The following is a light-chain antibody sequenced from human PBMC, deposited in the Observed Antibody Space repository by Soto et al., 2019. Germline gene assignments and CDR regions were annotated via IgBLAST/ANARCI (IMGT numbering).Light chain of an antibody. CDR2: GAS. V-gene: IGKV3-20*01. Sequence: NVLRQSPGTLSLSPGERATLFCRASQSVSSSSLAWYQQKPGQAPRLLMYGASSRATGIPDRFSGSGSGTDFTLTIRTLEPEDFAVYYCQQDGSPPRTFGQGTKVDIK. CDR3: QQDGSPPRT. J-gene: IGKJ1*01. CDR1: QSVSSSS.